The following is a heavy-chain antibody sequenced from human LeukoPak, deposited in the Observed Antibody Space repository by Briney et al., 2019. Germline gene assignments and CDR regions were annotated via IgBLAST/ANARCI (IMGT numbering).Heavy chain of an antibody. CDR1: GGTFISYA. CDR2: IIPILGIA. V-gene: IGHV1-69*04. Sequence: SVKVSCKASGGTFISYAISWVRQAPGQGLEWMGRIIPILGIANYAQKFQGRVTITADKSTSTAYMELSSLRSEDTAVYYCAIVGANIDYWGQGTLVTVSS. CDR3: AIVGANIDY. D-gene: IGHD1-26*01. J-gene: IGHJ4*02.